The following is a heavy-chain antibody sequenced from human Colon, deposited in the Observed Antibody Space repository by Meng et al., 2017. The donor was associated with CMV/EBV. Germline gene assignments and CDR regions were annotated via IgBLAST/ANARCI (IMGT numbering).Heavy chain of an antibody. J-gene: IGHJ4*02. V-gene: IGHV3-9*01. CDR2: ITWNSGRT. D-gene: IGHD1-26*01. Sequence: SLKISCAASGFTFDDYAMHWVRQAPGKGLEWVSSITWNSGRTGYVDSVEGRFTISRDNAKNSLYLQMNGLRAEDTAVYYCVRAGDGGSYLDYWGQGDLVTVSS. CDR1: GFTFDDYA. CDR3: VRAGDGGSYLDY.